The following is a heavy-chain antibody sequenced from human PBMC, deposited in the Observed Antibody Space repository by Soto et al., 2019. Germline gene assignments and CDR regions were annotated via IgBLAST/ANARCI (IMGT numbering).Heavy chain of an antibody. CDR3: AAPAIAVAEDAFDI. V-gene: IGHV4-59*08. D-gene: IGHD6-19*01. Sequence: QVQLQESGPGLVKPSETLSLTCTVSGGSISSYYWSWIRQPPGKGLEWIGYIYYSGSTNYNPSLKSRVTISVDTSKNQFSLKLSSVTAADTAVYYCAAPAIAVAEDAFDIWGQGTMVTVSS. J-gene: IGHJ3*02. CDR2: IYYSGST. CDR1: GGSISSYY.